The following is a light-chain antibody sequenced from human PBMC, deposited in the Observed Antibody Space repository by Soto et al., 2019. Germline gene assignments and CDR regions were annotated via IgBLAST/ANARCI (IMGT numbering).Light chain of an antibody. V-gene: IGKV1-33*01. Sequence: DIQMTQSPSSLSASVGARVSITCQASQDIRTSLSWFQHKPGRAPKLLIYGASYLETGVPSRFRGSGSGTDFTFTITSLQPEDIATYSCQHYNNLPPFTFGPGTIVDIK. CDR3: QHYNNLPPFT. CDR2: GAS. J-gene: IGKJ3*01. CDR1: QDIRTS.